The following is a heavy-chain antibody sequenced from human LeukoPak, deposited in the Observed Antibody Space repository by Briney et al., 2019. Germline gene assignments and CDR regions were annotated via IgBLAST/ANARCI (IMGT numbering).Heavy chain of an antibody. CDR2: IYYSGST. CDR1: GGSISSSSYY. J-gene: IGHJ4*02. V-gene: IGHV4-39*01. CDR3: ARPFGSGSSLDY. D-gene: IGHD3-10*01. Sequence: PSVTLSLTCTVSGGSISSSSYYWGWIRQPPGKGLEWIGSIYYSGSTYYNPSLKSRVTISVDTSKNQFSLKLSSVTAADTAVYYCARPFGSGSSLDYWGQGTLVTVSS.